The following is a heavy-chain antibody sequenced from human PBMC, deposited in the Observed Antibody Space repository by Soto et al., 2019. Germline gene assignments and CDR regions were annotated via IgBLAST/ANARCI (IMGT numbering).Heavy chain of an antibody. V-gene: IGHV4-38-2*01. CDR3: ATRISDIVVVPAAIESLYNWFDP. CDR2: IYHSGST. Sequence: SETLSLTCAVSGYSISSGYYWGWIRQPPGKGLEWIGSIYHSGSTYYNPSLKSRVTISVDTSKNQFSLKLSSVTAADTAVYYCATRISDIVVVPAAIESLYNWFDPWGQGTLVTVSS. D-gene: IGHD2-2*01. J-gene: IGHJ5*02. CDR1: GYSISSGYY.